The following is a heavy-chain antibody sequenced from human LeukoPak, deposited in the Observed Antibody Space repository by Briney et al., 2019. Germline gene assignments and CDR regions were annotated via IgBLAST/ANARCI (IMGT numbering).Heavy chain of an antibody. Sequence: GGSLRLSCAASGFTISNYWILWVRQAPGKGLVWVSRINSDGRATNYADSVKGRFTISGDNAKNTLYLQMNSLRVEDTAVYYCARDFLGMDVWGQGTTVTVSS. V-gene: IGHV3-74*01. CDR1: GFTISNYW. CDR3: ARDFLGMDV. CDR2: INSDGRAT. J-gene: IGHJ6*02.